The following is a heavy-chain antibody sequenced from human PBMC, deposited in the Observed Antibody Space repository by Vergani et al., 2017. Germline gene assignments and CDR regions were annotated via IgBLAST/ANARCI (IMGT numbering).Heavy chain of an antibody. CDR1: GFTFSSYA. CDR2: ISYDGSNK. Sequence: QVQLVESGGGVVQPGRSLRLSCAASGFTFSSYAMHWVRQAPGKGLEWVAVISYDGSNKYYADSVKGRFTISRDNSKNTLYLQMNSLRAEDTAVYYCASALIVGAADYWGQGTLVTVSS. J-gene: IGHJ4*02. D-gene: IGHD1-26*01. V-gene: IGHV3-30-3*01. CDR3: ASALIVGAADY.